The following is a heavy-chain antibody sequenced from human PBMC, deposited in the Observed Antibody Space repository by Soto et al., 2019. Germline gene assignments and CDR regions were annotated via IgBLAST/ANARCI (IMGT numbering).Heavy chain of an antibody. CDR1: GFTFSSYG. CDR3: AKDNPAVDY. CDR2: ISYDGSDK. V-gene: IGHV3-30*18. J-gene: IGHJ4*02. Sequence: GGSLRLSCAASGFTFSSYGMHWVRQAPGKGLEWVAMISYDGSDKYYADSVKGRFTISRDNSKNTLFLQMNALTGEDTALYYCAKDNPAVDYWGQGALVTVSS.